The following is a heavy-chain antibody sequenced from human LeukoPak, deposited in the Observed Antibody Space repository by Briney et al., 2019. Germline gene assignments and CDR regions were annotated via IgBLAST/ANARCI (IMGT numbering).Heavy chain of an antibody. Sequence: GASVKVSCKASGYTFTGYYMHWVRQAPGQGLEWMGRINPNSGGTNYAQKFQGRVTMTRDTSISTAYMELSRLRSDDTAVYYCERLSYSSGWDNYYFDYWGQGTLVTVSS. J-gene: IGHJ4*02. CDR2: INPNSGGT. V-gene: IGHV1-2*06. D-gene: IGHD6-19*01. CDR1: GYTFTGYY. CDR3: ERLSYSSGWDNYYFDY.